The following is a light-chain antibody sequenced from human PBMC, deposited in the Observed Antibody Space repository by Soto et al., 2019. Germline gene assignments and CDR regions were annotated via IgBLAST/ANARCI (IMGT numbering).Light chain of an antibody. CDR3: QQDNDCYRIN. J-gene: IGKJ5*01. CDR1: QSISSK. CDR2: GAS. Sequence: EIVLTQSPATLSVSPGDTAKLSCRASQSISSKLGWYQQRPGQAPRLLIYGASNRATGIPPRFSGSGSGTEFTLTISSLQSEDLAVYYCQQDNDCYRINFAQGTRLGIK. V-gene: IGKV3-15*01.